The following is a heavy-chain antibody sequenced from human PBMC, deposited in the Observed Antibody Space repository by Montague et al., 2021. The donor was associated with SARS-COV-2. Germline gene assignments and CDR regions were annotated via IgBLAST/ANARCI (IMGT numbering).Heavy chain of an antibody. Sequence: SLRLSCAASGFTFSNAWMSWVRQAPEKGLEWVGRIKSKTDGGTTDYAAPVKGRFTISRDDSKHTLYLQMNSLKTEDTAVYYCTTDFPHGSTNLGYCSGGSCYPEGYHFDYWGQGTLVTVSS. CDR3: TTDFPHGSTNLGYCSGGSCYPEGYHFDY. V-gene: IGHV3-15*01. J-gene: IGHJ4*02. CDR1: GFTFSNAW. CDR2: IKSKTDGGTT. D-gene: IGHD2-15*01.